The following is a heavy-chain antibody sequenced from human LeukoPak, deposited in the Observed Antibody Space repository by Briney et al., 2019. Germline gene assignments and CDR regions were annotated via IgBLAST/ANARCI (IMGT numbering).Heavy chain of an antibody. Sequence: SETLSLTCAVYGGSFSGYYWSWIRQPPGKGLEWIGEINHSGSTNYNPSLKSRVTISVDTSKNQFSLKLSSVTAADTAVYYCARQSYYDFWSGYHMDAFDIWGQGTMVTVSS. D-gene: IGHD3-3*01. V-gene: IGHV4-34*01. J-gene: IGHJ3*02. CDR2: INHSGST. CDR3: ARQSYYDFWSGYHMDAFDI. CDR1: GGSFSGYY.